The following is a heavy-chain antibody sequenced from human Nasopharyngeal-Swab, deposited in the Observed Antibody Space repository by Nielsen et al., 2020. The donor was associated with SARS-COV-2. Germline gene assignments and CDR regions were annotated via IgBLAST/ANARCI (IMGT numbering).Heavy chain of an antibody. D-gene: IGHD5-18*01. CDR3: AKDQNGCSFGHFLF. Sequence: GESLKISCAASGFTFSSYAMSWVRQAPGKGLEWVSAISGSGGSTYYADSVKGRFTISRDNSKNTLYLQMNSLRAEDTAVYYCAKDQNGCSFGHFLFWSQGTLVTVSS. CDR2: ISGSGGST. CDR1: GFTFSSYA. J-gene: IGHJ4*02. V-gene: IGHV3-23*01.